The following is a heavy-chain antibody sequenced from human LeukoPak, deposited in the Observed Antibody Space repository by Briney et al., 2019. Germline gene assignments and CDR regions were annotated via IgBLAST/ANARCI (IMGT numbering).Heavy chain of an antibody. J-gene: IGHJ4*02. CDR3: ARDGGEDGFDY. Sequence: GASVKVSCKASGYTFTSYYMHWVRQAPGQGLEWMGIINPSGGSTSYAQKFQGRVTMTRDMSTSTVYMELSSLRSEDTAVYYCARDGGEDGFDYWGQGTLVTVSS. D-gene: IGHD3-16*01. CDR2: INPSGGST. CDR1: GYTFTSYY. V-gene: IGHV1-46*01.